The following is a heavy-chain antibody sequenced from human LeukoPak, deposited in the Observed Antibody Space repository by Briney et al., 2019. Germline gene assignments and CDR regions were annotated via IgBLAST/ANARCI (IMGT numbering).Heavy chain of an antibody. D-gene: IGHD2-15*01. V-gene: IGHV1-69-2*01. CDR3: ATGRYCSGGCCYLDY. CDR1: GYTFTDYY. CDR2: VDPEDGET. Sequence: ASVKISCKVSGYTFTDYYMHWVQQAPGKGLEWMGLVDPEDGETIYAEKFQGRVTITADTSTDTAYMELSSLRSEDTAVYYCATGRYCSGGCCYLDYWGQGTLVTVSS. J-gene: IGHJ4*02.